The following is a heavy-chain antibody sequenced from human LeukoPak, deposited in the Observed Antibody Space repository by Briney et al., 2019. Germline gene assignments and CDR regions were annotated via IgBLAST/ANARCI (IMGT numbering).Heavy chain of an antibody. Sequence: PGGSLRLSCAASGFTFSSYAMSWVHQAPGKGLEWVSAISGSGGSTYYADSVKGRFTTSRDNSKNTLYLQMNSLRAEDTAVYYCAKVPVFSLTISEVVTDDAFDIWGQGTIVTVSS. CDR3: AKVPVFSLTISEVVTDDAFDI. CDR1: GFTFSSYA. V-gene: IGHV3-23*01. CDR2: ISGSGGST. J-gene: IGHJ3*02. D-gene: IGHD3-3*01.